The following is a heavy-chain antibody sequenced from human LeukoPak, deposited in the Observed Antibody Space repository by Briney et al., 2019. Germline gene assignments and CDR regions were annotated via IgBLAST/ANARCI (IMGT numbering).Heavy chain of an antibody. CDR3: ASPLLEN. CDR1: GGSISSHY. J-gene: IGHJ4*02. V-gene: IGHV4-59*08. CDR2: IYYSGST. Sequence: SETLSLTCTVSGGSISSHYWSWIRQPPGKGLEWIGYIYYSGSTNYNPSLKSRVTISVDTSKNQFSLKVTSVTAADTAVYYCASPLLENWGQGTLVTVSS. D-gene: IGHD3-3*01.